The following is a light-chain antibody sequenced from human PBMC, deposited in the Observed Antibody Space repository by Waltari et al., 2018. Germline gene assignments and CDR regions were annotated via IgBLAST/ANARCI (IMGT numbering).Light chain of an antibody. CDR3: HNYDSFPWT. Sequence: DIQMTQSPSTLSASVGDSVTVTCRASQSIGRWLAWYQKRPGQVPKLLIYKASTLESGGPSRFSGSGSGKEFTLTISSLQTDDFATYFCHNYDSFPWTFGQGTKVEIK. V-gene: IGKV1-5*03. J-gene: IGKJ1*01. CDR1: QSIGRW. CDR2: KAS.